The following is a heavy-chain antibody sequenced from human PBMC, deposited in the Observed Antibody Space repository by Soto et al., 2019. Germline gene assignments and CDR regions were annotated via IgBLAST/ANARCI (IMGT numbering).Heavy chain of an antibody. V-gene: IGHV1-46*01. Sequence: GASVKVSCKASGYTFTSYYMHWVRQAPGQGLEWMGIINPSGGSTSYAQKFQGRVTMTRDTSTSTVYMELSSLRSEDTAVYYCARDRRIAVAGRGWFDPWGQGTLVTVPQ. CDR3: ARDRRIAVAGRGWFDP. CDR2: INPSGGST. CDR1: GYTFTSYY. D-gene: IGHD6-19*01. J-gene: IGHJ5*02.